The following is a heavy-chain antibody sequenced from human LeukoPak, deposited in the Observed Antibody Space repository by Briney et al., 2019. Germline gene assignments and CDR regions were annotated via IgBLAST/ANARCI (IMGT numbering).Heavy chain of an antibody. D-gene: IGHD5-24*01. CDR2: IIPILGIA. CDR1: GGTFSSYT. V-gene: IGHV1-69*04. CDR3: ARDRGDGYNYSPFDY. J-gene: IGHJ4*02. Sequence: SVKVSCKASGGTFSSYTISWVRQAPGQGLEWMGRIIPILGIANYAQKFQGRVTITADKSTSTAYMELSSLRSEDTTVYYCARDRGDGYNYSPFDYWGQGTLVTVSS.